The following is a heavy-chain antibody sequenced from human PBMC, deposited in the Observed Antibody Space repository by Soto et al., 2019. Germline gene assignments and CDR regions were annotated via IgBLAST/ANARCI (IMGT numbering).Heavy chain of an antibody. CDR3: ARGNWNYFYGMDV. CDR2: IWYDGSNK. D-gene: IGHD1-1*01. Sequence: GGSLRLSCAASGFTFSSYGMHWVRQAPGKGLEWVAVIWYDGSNKYYADSVEGRFTISRDNSKNTLYLRMNSLRAEDTAVYYCARGNWNYFYGMDVWGQGTTVTVSS. J-gene: IGHJ6*02. CDR1: GFTFSSYG. V-gene: IGHV3-33*01.